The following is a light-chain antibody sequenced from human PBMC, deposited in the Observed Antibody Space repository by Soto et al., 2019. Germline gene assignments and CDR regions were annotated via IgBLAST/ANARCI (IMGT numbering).Light chain of an antibody. CDR1: QSLNNN. CDR2: GAS. Sequence: EIVMTQSPATLSVSPGERATLSCRASQSLNNNLAWYQQKPGQAPRLLIYGASTRATGIPARFSGSGSGTEFTRTISSLQSEDFAVYHCQQYDNWPITFGQGTRLEIK. J-gene: IGKJ5*01. CDR3: QQYDNWPIT. V-gene: IGKV3-15*01.